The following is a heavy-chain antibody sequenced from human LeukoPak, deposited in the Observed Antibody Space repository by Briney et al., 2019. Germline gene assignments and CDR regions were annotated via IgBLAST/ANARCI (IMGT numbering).Heavy chain of an antibody. V-gene: IGHV3-30*02. J-gene: IGHJ4*02. Sequence: GGSLRLSCAASGFTFSSYCMHWVRQAPGKGLEWVAFIRSDGSNKYYADSVKGRFTISRDNSKLYLQMNSLRAEDTAVYYCAKKGYSNGWRDSYYFDCWGQGPLVTVSS. CDR1: GFTFSSYC. CDR3: AKKGYSNGWRDSYYFDC. CDR2: IRSDGSNK. D-gene: IGHD6-19*01.